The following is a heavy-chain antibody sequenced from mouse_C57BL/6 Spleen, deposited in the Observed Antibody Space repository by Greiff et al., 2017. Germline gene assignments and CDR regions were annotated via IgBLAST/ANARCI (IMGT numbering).Heavy chain of an antibody. CDR1: GFSFNTYA. Sequence: EVKLMESGGGLVQPKGSLKLSCAASGFSFNTYAMNWVRQAPGKGLEWVARISSKSNNYATYYADSVKDRFTISRDDSESMLYLQINNLKTEDTAMYYCVRRGGYNVGFDYWGQGTTLTVSA. D-gene: IGHD2-14*01. CDR3: VRRGGYNVGFDY. V-gene: IGHV10-1*01. J-gene: IGHJ2*01. CDR2: ISSKSNNYAT.